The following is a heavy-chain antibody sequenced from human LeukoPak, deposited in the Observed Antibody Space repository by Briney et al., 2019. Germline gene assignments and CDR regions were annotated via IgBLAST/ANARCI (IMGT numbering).Heavy chain of an antibody. CDR2: IYYSGST. D-gene: IGHD2-2*01. Sequence: SETLSLTCTVSGGSISSSSYYWGWIRQPPGKGLEWIGSIYYSGSTYYNPSLKSRVTISVDTSKNQFSLKLSSVTAADTAVYYCARGKGVVVPAAMPFDYWGQGTLVTVSS. J-gene: IGHJ4*02. CDR3: ARGKGVVVPAAMPFDY. CDR1: GGSISSSSYY. V-gene: IGHV4-39*07.